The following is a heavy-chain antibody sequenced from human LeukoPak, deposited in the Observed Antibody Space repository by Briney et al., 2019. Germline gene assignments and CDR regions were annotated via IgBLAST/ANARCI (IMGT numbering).Heavy chain of an antibody. D-gene: IGHD3-22*01. Sequence: QSGGSLRLSCAASGFTVRSNYMSWVRQAPGKGLEWVSTISGRDGTTHYADSVKGRFTISRDNAKNSLYLQMNSLRAEDTAVYYCARAEHYYYDTSAYHTVTPREFDPWGQGTLVTVSS. CDR2: ISGRDGTT. CDR1: GFTVRSNY. J-gene: IGHJ5*02. V-gene: IGHV3-23*01. CDR3: ARAEHYYYDTSAYHTVTPREFDP.